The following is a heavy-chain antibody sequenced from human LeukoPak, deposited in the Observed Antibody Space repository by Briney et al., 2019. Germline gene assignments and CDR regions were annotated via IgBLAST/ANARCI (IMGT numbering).Heavy chain of an antibody. D-gene: IGHD2-2*01. V-gene: IGHV3-30*02. CDR1: GFTFSSYG. CDR2: IRYDGSNK. J-gene: IGHJ4*02. CDR3: AKVNIVVVPAAMHGFDY. Sequence: GGSLRLSCAASGFTFSSYGMHWVRQAPGKGLEWVAFIRYDGSNKYYADSVKGRFTISRDNSKNTLYLQMNSPRAEDTAVYYCAKVNIVVVPAAMHGFDYWGQGTLVTVSS.